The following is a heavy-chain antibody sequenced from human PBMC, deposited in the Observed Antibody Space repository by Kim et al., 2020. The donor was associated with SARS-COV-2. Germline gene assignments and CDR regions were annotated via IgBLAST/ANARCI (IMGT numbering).Heavy chain of an antibody. V-gene: IGHV3-33*01. CDR1: GFSSSGHA. Sequence: GGSLRLSCAASGFSSSGHAMHWVRQAPGKGLEWLGVIWKDGKNKYYEDSVKGRISISRDDSKNTVYLQVNSLRVEDTAVYYCARERGIPYYDFWSASGVGGEFASWGQGTRVTVSS. J-gene: IGHJ4*02. D-gene: IGHD3-3*01. CDR3: ARERGIPYYDFWSASGVGGEFAS. CDR2: IWKDGKNK.